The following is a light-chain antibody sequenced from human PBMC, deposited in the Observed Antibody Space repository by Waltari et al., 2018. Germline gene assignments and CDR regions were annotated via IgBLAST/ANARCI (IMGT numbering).Light chain of an antibody. CDR3: QQYDNWPGT. J-gene: IGKJ1*01. Sequence: ETVMTQSPATLSVSPGERASLSCRASQNVNNNLAWYQQKPGQVPGLLIYDASTRATGIPARFSGSGSGTEFTLTISSLQSEDFAVYYCQQYDNWPGTFGHGTKVEIK. CDR2: DAS. V-gene: IGKV3-15*01. CDR1: QNVNNN.